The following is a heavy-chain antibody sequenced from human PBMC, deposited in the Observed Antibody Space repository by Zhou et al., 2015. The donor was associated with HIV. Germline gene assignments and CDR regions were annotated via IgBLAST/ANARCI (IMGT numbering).Heavy chain of an antibody. CDR1: GFTFRSYG. J-gene: IGHJ4*02. Sequence: QVQLVESGGGVVQPGRSLRLSCVVSGFTFRSYGMHWVRQAPGKGLEWVAVIWYDGSNKYYADSLKGRFTISRDNSKNTLFLQMNSLRVEDTAVYYCAKEVYSRSYRGANYWGQGTLVTVSS. CDR3: AKEVYSRSYRGANY. V-gene: IGHV3-33*06. CDR2: IWYDGSNK. D-gene: IGHD1-26*01.